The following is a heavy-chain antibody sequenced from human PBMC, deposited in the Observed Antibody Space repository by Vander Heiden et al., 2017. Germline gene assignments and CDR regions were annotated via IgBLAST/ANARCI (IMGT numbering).Heavy chain of an antibody. CDR2: IIPIFGTA. CDR3: AREYAAGTNYFDY. CDR1: SSYA. Sequence: SSYAISWVRQAPGQGLEWMGGIIPIFGTANYAQKFQGRVTITADESTSTAYMELSSLRSEDTAVYYCAREYAAGTNYFDYWGQGTLVTVSS. D-gene: IGHD6-13*01. J-gene: IGHJ4*02. V-gene: IGHV1-69*01.